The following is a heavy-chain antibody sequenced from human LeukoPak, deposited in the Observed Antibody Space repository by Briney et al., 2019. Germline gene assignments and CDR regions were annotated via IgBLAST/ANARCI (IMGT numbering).Heavy chain of an antibody. J-gene: IGHJ3*02. CDR2: ISTSSIYI. CDR1: GFTFSSYS. Sequence: GGSLRLSCVGSGFTFSSYSMNWVRQAPGKGLEWVSSISTSSIYIYYADSVKGRFTISRDNAKNSLYLQMSSLRAEDTAVYYCGRGRGNSGSFDVFDIWGQGTMVTVSS. CDR3: GRGRGNSGSFDVFDI. V-gene: IGHV3-21*01. D-gene: IGHD1-26*01.